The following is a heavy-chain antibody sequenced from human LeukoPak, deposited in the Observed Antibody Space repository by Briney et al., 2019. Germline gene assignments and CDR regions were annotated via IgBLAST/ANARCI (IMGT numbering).Heavy chain of an antibody. V-gene: IGHV3-7*01. CDR3: ARLLGDSAAFDY. CDR1: GFTSSSYW. Sequence: GGSLRLSCAASGFTSSSYWMSWVRQAPGKGLEWVANIKQDGSEKYYVDSVKGRFTISRDNAKNSLYLQMNSLRAEDTAVYYCARLLGDSAAFDYWGQGTLVTVSS. CDR2: IKQDGSEK. J-gene: IGHJ4*02. D-gene: IGHD4-17*01.